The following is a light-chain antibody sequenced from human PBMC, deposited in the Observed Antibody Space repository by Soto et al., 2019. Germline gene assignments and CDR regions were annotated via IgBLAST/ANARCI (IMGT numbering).Light chain of an antibody. CDR3: GTWDSSLSVWV. V-gene: IGLV1-51*01. Sequence: QSVLTQPPSVSAAPGQKVTISCSGSSSNIGNNYVSWYQQLPGTAPKLLIYDNNMRPSGIPDRFSGSKSGTSATLGITGLPNGDEADYYCGTWDSSLSVWVFGGGTKVTVL. CDR2: DNN. J-gene: IGLJ3*02. CDR1: SSNIGNNY.